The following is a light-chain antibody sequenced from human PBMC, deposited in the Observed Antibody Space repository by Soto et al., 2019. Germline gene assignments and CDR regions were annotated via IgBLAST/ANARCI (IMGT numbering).Light chain of an antibody. Sequence: DIQMTQSPSSLSASVGDRVTITCRASRSISSYLNWYQQKPGKAPKLLIYAASTLQSGVPSRFSGSGSRTDFTLTISSLQPADFATYYCQQSYNTLPTFGQGTKVDIK. J-gene: IGKJ1*01. CDR2: AAS. V-gene: IGKV1-39*01. CDR3: QQSYNTLPT. CDR1: RSISSY.